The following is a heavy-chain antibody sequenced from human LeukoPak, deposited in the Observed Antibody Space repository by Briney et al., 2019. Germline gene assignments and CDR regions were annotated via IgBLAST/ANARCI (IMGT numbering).Heavy chain of an antibody. CDR3: AKASGYDSSGYSCYD. CDR2: ISNDGSST. Sequence: GGSLRLSCAASGFTFTTFWMHWVRHAPGKGLVWVSRISNDGSSTNYADSVKGRFTISRDNSKNTLYLQMNSLRAEDTAVYYCAKASGYDSSGYSCYDWGQGTLVTVSS. CDR1: GFTFTTFW. V-gene: IGHV3-74*01. D-gene: IGHD3-22*01. J-gene: IGHJ4*02.